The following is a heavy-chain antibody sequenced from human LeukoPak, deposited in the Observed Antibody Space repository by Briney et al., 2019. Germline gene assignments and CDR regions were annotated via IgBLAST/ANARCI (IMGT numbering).Heavy chain of an antibody. J-gene: IGHJ5*02. V-gene: IGHV3-9*01. D-gene: IGHD4-17*01. CDR3: AKDNDGDYVDEWFDP. CDR2: ISWNSGSI. CDR1: GFTFDDYA. Sequence: PGGSLRLSCAASGFTFDDYAMHWVRQAPGKGLEWVSGISWNSGSIGYADSVKGRFTISRDNAKNSLYLQMNSLRAEDTALYYCAKDNDGDYVDEWFDPWGQGTLVTVSS.